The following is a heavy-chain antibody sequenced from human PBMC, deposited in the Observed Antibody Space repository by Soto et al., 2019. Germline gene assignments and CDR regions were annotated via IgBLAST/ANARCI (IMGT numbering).Heavy chain of an antibody. CDR1: GYSFTSYW. CDR3: ARHGWYNWNYVDFDY. D-gene: IGHD1-7*01. J-gene: IGHJ4*02. Sequence: GESLKISCKGSGYSFTSYWISWVRQMPGKGLEWMGRIDPSDSYTNYSPSFQGHVTISAGKSISTAYLQWSSLKASDTAVYYCARHGWYNWNYVDFDYWGQGTLVTVSS. V-gene: IGHV5-10-1*01. CDR2: IDPSDSYT.